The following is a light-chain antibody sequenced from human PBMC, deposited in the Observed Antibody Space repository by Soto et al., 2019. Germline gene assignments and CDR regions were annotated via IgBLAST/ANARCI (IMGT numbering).Light chain of an antibody. CDR1: QSVSSSY. J-gene: IGKJ1*01. CDR2: GAS. CDR3: QPYGTSPRT. V-gene: IGKV3-20*01. Sequence: EIVLTQSPGTLSLSPGERATLSCRASQSVSSSYFAWYQQQPGQAPRLLIYGASSRATGIPDRFSGSGSGTDFTLTISRLEPEDFAVYYCQPYGTSPRTFGQGTKVEV.